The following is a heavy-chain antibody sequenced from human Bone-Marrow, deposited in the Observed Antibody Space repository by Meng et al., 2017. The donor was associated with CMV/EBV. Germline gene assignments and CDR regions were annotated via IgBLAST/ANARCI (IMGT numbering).Heavy chain of an antibody. D-gene: IGHD6-13*01. V-gene: IGHV3-21*01. J-gene: IGHJ4*02. CDR2: ISSSSSYI. CDR1: GFTFSSYS. CDR3: AREVAAAGDY. Sequence: ETLSLTCAASGFTFSSYSMNWVRQAPGKGLEWVSSISSSSSYIYYADSVKGRFTISRDNAKNSLYLQMNSLRAEDTAVYYCAREVAAAGDYWGQGTLVTVSS.